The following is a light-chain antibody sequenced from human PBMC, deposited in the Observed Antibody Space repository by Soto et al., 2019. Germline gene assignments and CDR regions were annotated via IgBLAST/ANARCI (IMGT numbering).Light chain of an antibody. V-gene: IGKV3-15*01. Sequence: EIVMTQSPATLSVSPGERATLSCRASQSLSSNLAWYQQKPGQAPRLLIYGASTRATGIPARFSGSGSGTEFTLTISSLQSEDFAVYYCQHYNFWPHTFGQGTKLEIK. J-gene: IGKJ2*01. CDR3: QHYNFWPHT. CDR1: QSLSSN. CDR2: GAS.